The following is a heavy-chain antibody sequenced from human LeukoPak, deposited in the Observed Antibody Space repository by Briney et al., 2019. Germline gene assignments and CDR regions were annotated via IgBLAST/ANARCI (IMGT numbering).Heavy chain of an antibody. CDR2: IYYSGST. CDR1: GGSISSYY. D-gene: IGHD2-2*01. CDR3: ARHKIVVVPAATNWFDP. J-gene: IGHJ5*02. V-gene: IGHV4-59*08. Sequence: SETLSLTCTVSGGSISSYYWSWIRQPPGKGLEWIGYIYYSGSTNYNPSLNSRVTISVDTSKNQFSLKLSSVTAADTAVYYCARHKIVVVPAATNWFDPWGQGTLVTVSS.